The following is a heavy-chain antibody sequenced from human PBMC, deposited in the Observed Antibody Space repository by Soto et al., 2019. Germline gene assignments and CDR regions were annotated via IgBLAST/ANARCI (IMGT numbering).Heavy chain of an antibody. D-gene: IGHD1-26*01. CDR2: ISGSGSGT. CDR3: AKDQGNTIVGASRGFAH. Sequence: GSLRLSCAVSGFTFSTYAMNWVRQAPGKGLEWLSLISGSGSGTYYADSVKGRFTISRDSSENTLYLQMNSLRAEDTAVYYCAKDQGNTIVGASRGFAHWGHGTLVTVSS. CDR1: GFTFSTYA. V-gene: IGHV3-23*01. J-gene: IGHJ4*01.